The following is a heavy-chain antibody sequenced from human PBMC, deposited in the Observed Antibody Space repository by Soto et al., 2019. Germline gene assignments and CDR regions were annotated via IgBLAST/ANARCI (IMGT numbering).Heavy chain of an antibody. CDR2: IYHTGNA. J-gene: IGHJ5*02. V-gene: IGHV4-39*07. Sequence: SETLSLTCSVSGDSISNSRFYWAWIRQPPGEGLEWIGSIYHTGNAYYNPSLKSRVTISVDTSKNQFSLKLSSVTAADTAVYYCARHSSGWYDYNWFDPWGQGTLVTVSS. CDR3: ARHSSGWYDYNWFDP. CDR1: GDSISNSRFY. D-gene: IGHD6-19*01.